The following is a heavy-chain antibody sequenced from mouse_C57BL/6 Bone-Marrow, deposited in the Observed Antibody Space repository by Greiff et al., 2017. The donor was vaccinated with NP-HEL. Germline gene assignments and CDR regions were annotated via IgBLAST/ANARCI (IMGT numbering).Heavy chain of an antibody. CDR1: GYSITSGYY. CDR2: ISYDGSN. J-gene: IGHJ2*01. CDR3: ARGYYYGSRYYFDY. D-gene: IGHD1-1*01. Sequence: EVQLQESGPGLVKPSQSLSLTCSVTGYSITSGYYWNWIRQFPGNKLEWMGYISYDGSNNYNPSLKNRISITRDTSKNQFFLKLNSVTTEDTATYYCARGYYYGSRYYFDYWGQGTTLTVSS. V-gene: IGHV3-6*01.